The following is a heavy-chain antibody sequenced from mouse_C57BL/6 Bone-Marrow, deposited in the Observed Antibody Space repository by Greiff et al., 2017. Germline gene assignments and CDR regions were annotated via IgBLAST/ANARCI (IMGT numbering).Heavy chain of an antibody. D-gene: IGHD2-13*01. CDR3: ARWGDYTWFAY. V-gene: IGHV1-69*01. J-gene: IGHJ3*01. CDR2: IDPSDSYT. Sequence: QVQLQQPGAELVMPGASVKLSCKASGYTFTSYWMHWVKQRPGHGLEWIGEIDPSDSYTNYNQKFKGKSTLTVDKASSTAYMQLSSLTSEDSAVYYCARWGDYTWFAYWGQGTLVTVSA. CDR1: GYTFTSYW.